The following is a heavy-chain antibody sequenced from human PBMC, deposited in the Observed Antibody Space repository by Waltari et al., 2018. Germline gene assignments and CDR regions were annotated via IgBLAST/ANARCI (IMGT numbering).Heavy chain of an antibody. D-gene: IGHD3-22*01. CDR2: IIPIFGTA. Sequence: QVQLVQSGAEVKKPGSSVKVSCKASGGTFSSYALSWVRQAPGQGLEWMGGIIPIFGTANYAQKFQGRVTITTDESTSTAYMELSSLRSEDTAVYYCARNLGSSYYDSSGLDYWGQGTLVTVSS. CDR1: GGTFSSYA. J-gene: IGHJ4*02. V-gene: IGHV1-69*05. CDR3: ARNLGSSYYDSSGLDY.